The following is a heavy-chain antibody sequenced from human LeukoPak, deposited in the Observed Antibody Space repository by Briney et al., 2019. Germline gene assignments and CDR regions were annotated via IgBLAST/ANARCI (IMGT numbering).Heavy chain of an antibody. J-gene: IGHJ4*02. D-gene: IGHD3-3*01. CDR1: GGSISSGSYY. CDR2: IYTSGST. Sequence: PSETLSLTCTVSGGSISSGSYYWSWIRQPAGKGLEWIGRIYTSGSTNYNPSLKSRVTISIDTSKNQFSLKLSSVTAADTAVYYCARETIPEGLDCWGQGTLVTVSS. CDR3: ARETIPEGLDC. V-gene: IGHV4-61*02.